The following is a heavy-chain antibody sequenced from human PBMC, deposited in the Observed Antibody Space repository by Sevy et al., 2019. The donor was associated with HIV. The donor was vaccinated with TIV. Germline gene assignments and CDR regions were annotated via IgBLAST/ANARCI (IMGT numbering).Heavy chain of an antibody. CDR3: ARDYYGSGSYYEFVY. D-gene: IGHD3-10*01. Sequence: SETLSLTCTVSGFSISSGYYWGWIRQPPGKGLEWIGSIYDGGSTYYNPSLKSRVTISIDTSKNQFSLKLSSVTAADTAVYYCARDYYGSGSYYEFVYWGQGTLVTVSS. V-gene: IGHV4-38-2*02. CDR2: IYDGGST. J-gene: IGHJ4*02. CDR1: GFSISSGYY.